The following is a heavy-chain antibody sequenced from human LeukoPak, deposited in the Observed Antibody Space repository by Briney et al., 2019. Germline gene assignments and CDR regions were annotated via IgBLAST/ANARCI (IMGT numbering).Heavy chain of an antibody. CDR3: AKDLAYWGSNYYYYGMDV. CDR2: INGDGSSA. V-gene: IGHV3-74*01. D-gene: IGHD7-27*01. CDR1: GFTFSSYW. Sequence: GGSLRLSCAASGFTFSSYWMHWVRQAPGKRLVWVSRINGDGSSATYADSVKGRFTISRDSAKNTVYLQMNSLRAEDTAVYYCAKDLAYWGSNYYYYGMDVWGQGTTVTVSS. J-gene: IGHJ6*02.